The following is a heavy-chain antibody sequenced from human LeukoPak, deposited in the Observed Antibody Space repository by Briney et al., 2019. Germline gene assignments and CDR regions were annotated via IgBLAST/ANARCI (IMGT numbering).Heavy chain of an antibody. CDR3: ARGFYPWVHYHYYYSMDV. CDR2: INPNSGGT. CDR1: GYTFTGYY. J-gene: IGHJ6*03. V-gene: IGHV1-2*02. Sequence: ASVKVSCKASGYTFTGYYMHWVRQAPGQGLEWMGWINPNSGGTNYAQKFQGRVTMTRDTSISTAYMELSRLRSDDTAVYDCARGFYPWVHYHYYYSMDVWGKGTTVTVSS. D-gene: IGHD2/OR15-2a*01.